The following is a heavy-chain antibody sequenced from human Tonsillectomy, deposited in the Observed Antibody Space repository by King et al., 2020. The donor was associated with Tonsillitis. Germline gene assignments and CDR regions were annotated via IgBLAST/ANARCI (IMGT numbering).Heavy chain of an antibody. CDR1: GFTFSTYG. J-gene: IGHJ4*02. CDR3: AGDACGGDCYHFDY. V-gene: IGHV3-33*08. CDR2: IWYDGSHK. Sequence: VQLVESGGGVVQPGRSLRLSCAASGFTFSTYGMHWVRQAPGKGLEWLAVIWYDGSHKDYADSVKGRFTISRDSSKNTLYLHMKSLRVEDTAVYYCAGDACGGDCYHFDYWGQGTLVSVSS. D-gene: IGHD2-21*02.